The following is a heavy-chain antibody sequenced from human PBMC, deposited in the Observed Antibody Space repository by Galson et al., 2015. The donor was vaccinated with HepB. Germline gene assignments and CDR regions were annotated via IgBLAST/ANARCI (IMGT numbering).Heavy chain of an antibody. D-gene: IGHD4-17*01. V-gene: IGHV1-18*01. CDR3: ARDTSYSDNSLSY. CDR1: GYTLTNYG. Sequence: SVKVSCKASGYTLTNYGINWVRQAPGQGLEWMGWISGYNGNTKYAQKLLGRVTMTTDTSTNTVYMELRSLTSDDTAVYYCARDTSYSDNSLSYWGQGTLVTVSS. J-gene: IGHJ1*01. CDR2: ISGYNGNT.